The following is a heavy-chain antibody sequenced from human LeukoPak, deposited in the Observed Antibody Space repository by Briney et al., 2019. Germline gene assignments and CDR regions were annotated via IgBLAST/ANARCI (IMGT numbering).Heavy chain of an antibody. V-gene: IGHV3-21*04. CDR1: EFTFITYT. CDR2: ISSSSTYI. J-gene: IGHJ3*02. Sequence: NTGGSLRLSCAASEFTFITYTMNWVRQAPGKGLEWVSSISSSSTYIYYADSVKGRFTISRDNSKNTLYLQMNSLRAEDTAVYYCAKVWRSGGSLRPSPDAFDIWGQGTMVTVSS. D-gene: IGHD2-15*01. CDR3: AKVWRSGGSLRPSPDAFDI.